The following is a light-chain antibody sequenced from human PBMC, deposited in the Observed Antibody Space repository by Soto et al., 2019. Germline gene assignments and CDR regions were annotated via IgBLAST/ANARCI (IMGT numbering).Light chain of an antibody. V-gene: IGLV2-11*01. CDR1: SSDVGGYNY. CDR3: CSYAGSYLRV. CDR2: DVS. Sequence: QSALTQPRSVSGSPGQSVTISCTGTSSDVGGYNYVSWYQQHPGKAPKLMIYDVSKRPSGVPDRFSGSKSGNTASLTISGLQAEDEADYYCCSYAGSYLRVFGNGTKLTVL. J-gene: IGLJ1*01.